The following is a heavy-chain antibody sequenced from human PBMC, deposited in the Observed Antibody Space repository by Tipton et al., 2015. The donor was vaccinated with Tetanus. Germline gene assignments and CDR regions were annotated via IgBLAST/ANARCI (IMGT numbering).Heavy chain of an antibody. V-gene: IGHV4-31*03. D-gene: IGHD1-14*01. J-gene: IGHJ4*02. Sequence: TLSLTCSVSGGSISSGDYFWSWIRQLPGKGLECLGNFHHSGSTYYNPSLKSRVTISVDTSRNQFSLRLKSVTPADTAMYYCARETPGAGHFDYWGQGTPVTVSS. CDR1: GGSISSGDYF. CDR2: FHHSGST. CDR3: ARETPGAGHFDY.